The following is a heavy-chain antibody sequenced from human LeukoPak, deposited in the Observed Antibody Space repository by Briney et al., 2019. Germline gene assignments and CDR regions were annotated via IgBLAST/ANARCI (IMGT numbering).Heavy chain of an antibody. CDR1: GFTFSSYG. J-gene: IGHJ6*03. D-gene: IGHD2-2*01. V-gene: IGHV3-33*06. CDR2: IWYDGSNK. CDR3: AKGERSTSLYYYYYYMDV. Sequence: GRSLRLPCAASGFTFSSYGMHWVRQAPGKGLEWVAVIWYDGSNKYYADSVKGRFTISRDNSKNTLYLQMNSLRAEDTAVYYCAKGERSTSLYYYYYYMDVWGKGTTVTVSS.